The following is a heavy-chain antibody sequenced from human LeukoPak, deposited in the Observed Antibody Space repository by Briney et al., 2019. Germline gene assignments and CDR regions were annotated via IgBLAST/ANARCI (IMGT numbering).Heavy chain of an antibody. CDR3: AKVFPIVVVPAAKVDP. J-gene: IGHJ5*02. V-gene: IGHV3-30*02. D-gene: IGHD2-2*01. Sequence: PGGSLRLSCAASGFTCSSYGMHWVRQAPGKGLEWLSFIRYDGSNKYYEDAVKGRFTISRDNSKNTLYLQMNSLKAEDTAVYFCAKVFPIVVVPAAKVDPWGQGTLVTVSS. CDR2: IRYDGSNK. CDR1: GFTCSSYG.